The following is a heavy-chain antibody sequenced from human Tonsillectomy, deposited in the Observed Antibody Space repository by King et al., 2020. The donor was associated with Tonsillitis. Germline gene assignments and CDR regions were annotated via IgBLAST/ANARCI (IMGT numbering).Heavy chain of an antibody. V-gene: IGHV4-59*01. CDR2: ISYRGTP. CDR1: GASISTYY. Sequence: VQLQESGPGLVKPSETLSLTCTVSGASISTYYWTWIRQPPGKGLEWVGYISYRGTPNYKPSLKTRVPLSPDTSNNEFSLKLSSVTAADTAVYYCARWNYYYGMDVWGHGTTVTVSS. CDR3: ARWNYYYGMDV. J-gene: IGHJ6*02.